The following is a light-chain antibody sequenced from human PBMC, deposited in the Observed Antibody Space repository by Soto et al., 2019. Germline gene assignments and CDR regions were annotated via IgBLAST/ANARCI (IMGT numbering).Light chain of an antibody. CDR1: QSVLYRSDNKNY. J-gene: IGKJ5*01. CDR3: QQYYNSPIT. V-gene: IGKV4-1*01. CDR2: WAS. Sequence: DIVMTQSPDSLAESXGERATINWKSSQSVLYRSDNKNYLAWYQQKPGQPPKRLIHWASIRESGVXXXXXXXXXXXXXXXXISSLQAEDVAVYYCQQYYNSPITFGQGTRLEI.